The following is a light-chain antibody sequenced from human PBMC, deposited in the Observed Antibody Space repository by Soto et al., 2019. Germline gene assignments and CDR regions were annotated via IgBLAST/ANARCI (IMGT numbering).Light chain of an antibody. CDR1: QSISTW. Sequence: DLQMTQSPSTLSASAGDRVTITCRASQSISTWLAWYQQKPGKAPRLLIYKASTLESGVPSRFSGSGSGTELTITISSLQPDDCESYDCQQYNSYLATFGQGTKVDIK. CDR3: QQYNSYLAT. V-gene: IGKV1-5*03. J-gene: IGKJ1*01. CDR2: KAS.